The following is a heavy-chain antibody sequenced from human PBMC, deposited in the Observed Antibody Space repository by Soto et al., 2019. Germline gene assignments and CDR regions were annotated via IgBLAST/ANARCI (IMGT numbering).Heavy chain of an antibody. CDR1: GFVFSDFY. CDR3: ARDTLPTDFGLGWDV. Sequence: QVQLAESGGDLVKPGGSLRLTCAASGFVFSDFYMSWIRQAPGKGLEWVSYISSSGSTIHYADSVRGRFTISRDNAKKSLYLQMNSLRVEDPAVYYCARDTLPTDFGLGWDVWGQGTTVIVSS. CDR2: ISSSGSTI. J-gene: IGHJ6*02. D-gene: IGHD4-17*01. V-gene: IGHV3-11*01.